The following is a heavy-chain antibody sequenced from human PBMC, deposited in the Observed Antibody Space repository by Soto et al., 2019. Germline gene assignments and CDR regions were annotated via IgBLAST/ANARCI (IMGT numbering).Heavy chain of an antibody. CDR3: ATAYSSGWYPVGYYYGMDV. J-gene: IGHJ6*02. Sequence: GGSLRLSCAASGFTFSSYAMSWVRQAPGKRLEWVSAISGSGGSTYYADSVKGRFTISRDNSKNTLYLQMNSLRAEDTAVYYCATAYSSGWYPVGYYYGMDVWGQGTTVTVSS. CDR1: GFTFSSYA. V-gene: IGHV3-23*01. CDR2: ISGSGGST. D-gene: IGHD6-19*01.